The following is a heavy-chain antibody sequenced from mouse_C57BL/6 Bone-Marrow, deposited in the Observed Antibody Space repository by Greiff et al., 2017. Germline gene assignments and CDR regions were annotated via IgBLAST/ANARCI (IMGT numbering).Heavy chain of an antibody. Sequence: QVQLQQPGAELVMPGASVKLSCKASGYTFTSYWMHWVKQRPGQGLEWIGEIDPSDSYPNYNQKFKGKSTLTVDKSSSTAYMQLSSLTSEDSAVYYCARGYYGYDFWFAYWGQGTLVTVSA. CDR1: GYTFTSYW. CDR3: ARGYYGYDFWFAY. V-gene: IGHV1-69*01. J-gene: IGHJ3*01. CDR2: IDPSDSYP. D-gene: IGHD2-2*01.